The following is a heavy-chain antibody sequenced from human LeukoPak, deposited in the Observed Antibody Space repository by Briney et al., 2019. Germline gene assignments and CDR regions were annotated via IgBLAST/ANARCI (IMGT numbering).Heavy chain of an antibody. CDR3: ARGRGGYWYFDL. D-gene: IGHD3-16*01. CDR2: IYYSGST. V-gene: IGHV4-59*01. J-gene: IGHJ2*01. CDR1: GGSISSYY. Sequence: SETLSLTCTVSGGSISSYYWSWIRQPPGKGLEWIGYIYYSGSTNYNSSLNSRVTISVDTSKNQFSLKVSSVTAADTAVYYCARGRGGYWYFDLWGGGNLVTVSS.